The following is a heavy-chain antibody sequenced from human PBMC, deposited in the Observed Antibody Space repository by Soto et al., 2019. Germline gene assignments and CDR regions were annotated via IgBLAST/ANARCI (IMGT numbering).Heavy chain of an antibody. D-gene: IGHD3-10*01. V-gene: IGHV3-74*01. CDR1: GFTFSSYW. CDR3: TRDIGGKGAY. Sequence: EVQLVESGGGLVQPGGSLRLSCAASGFTFSSYWMHWVRQVPGKGLLWVSRIDEYGSTINYADSVRGRFTISRDNARNTLYLEMNSLIAEDTALYYCTRDIGGKGAYWGPGTLVTVSS. CDR2: IDEYGSTI. J-gene: IGHJ4*02.